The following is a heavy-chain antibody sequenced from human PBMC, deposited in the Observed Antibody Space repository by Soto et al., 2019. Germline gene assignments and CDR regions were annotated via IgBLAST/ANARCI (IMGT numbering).Heavy chain of an antibody. Sequence: GGSLRLSCAASGFTFSSYAMHWVRQAPGKGLEWVAVISYDGSNKYYADSVKGRFTISRDNSKNTLYLQMNSLRAEDTAVYYCARAGGYYYGSGIGMGGMDVWGQGTTVIVSS. CDR2: ISYDGSNK. V-gene: IGHV3-30-3*01. CDR3: ARAGGYYYGSGIGMGGMDV. D-gene: IGHD3-10*01. CDR1: GFTFSSYA. J-gene: IGHJ6*02.